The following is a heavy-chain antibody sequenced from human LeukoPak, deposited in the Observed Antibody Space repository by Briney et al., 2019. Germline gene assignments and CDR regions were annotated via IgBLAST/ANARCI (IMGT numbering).Heavy chain of an antibody. CDR3: ARDQVVASPSGMDV. CDR2: IRYDGSNK. V-gene: IGHV3-30*02. D-gene: IGHD2-15*01. J-gene: IGHJ6*02. Sequence: GGSLRLSCAASGVTFSSYGMHWVRQAPGKGLEWVAFIRYDGSNKYYADSVKGRFTISRDNSKNTLYLQMNSLRAEDTAVYYCARDQVVASPSGMDVWGQGTTVTVSS. CDR1: GVTFSSYG.